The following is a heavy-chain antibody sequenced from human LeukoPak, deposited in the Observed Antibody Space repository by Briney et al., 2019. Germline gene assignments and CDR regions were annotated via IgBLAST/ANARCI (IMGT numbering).Heavy chain of an antibody. J-gene: IGHJ4*02. CDR1: GFTFIDYD. V-gene: IGHV3-13*01. CDR2: IGIRGDT. CDR3: ARGGIQVSGIDEFDY. D-gene: IGHD6-19*01. Sequence: GGSLGLSCAASGFTFIDYDMHWVRQVKGKGLEWVSAIGIRGDTHYSGSVKGRFTISRENAESSLYLQMNSLRAEDTAVYYCARGGIQVSGIDEFDYWGQGTLVTVSS.